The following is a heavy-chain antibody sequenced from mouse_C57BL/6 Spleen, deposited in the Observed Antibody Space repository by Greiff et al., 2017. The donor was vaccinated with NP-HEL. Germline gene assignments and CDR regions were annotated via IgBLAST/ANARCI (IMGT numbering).Heavy chain of an antibody. D-gene: IGHD1-1*01. Sequence: VQLQQSGAELVKPGASVKMSCKASGYTFTSYWITWVKQRPGQGLEWIGDIYPGSGSPNYNEKFKSKATLTVDTSSRTAYMQRSSQTSENAAVYYCARHDYYGSSYWCAYWGQGTLVTVSA. CDR2: IYPGSGSP. CDR3: ARHDYYGSSYWCAY. V-gene: IGHV1-55*01. CDR1: GYTFTSYW. J-gene: IGHJ3*01.